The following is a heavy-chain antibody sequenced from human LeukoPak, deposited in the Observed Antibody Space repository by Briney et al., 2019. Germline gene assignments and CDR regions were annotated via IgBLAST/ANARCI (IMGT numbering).Heavy chain of an antibody. Sequence: GGSLRLSCAASGFMFSTYWMTWVRQAPGKGLEWVANIKPDGSETYYVDPVKGRFTISRDNTKSLLYLQMNSLRGEDAAVYYCGGFGYEAAVDLWGQGTLVTVSS. CDR2: IKPDGSET. D-gene: IGHD6-13*01. CDR1: GFMFSTYW. CDR3: GGFGYEAAVDL. J-gene: IGHJ4*02. V-gene: IGHV3-7*01.